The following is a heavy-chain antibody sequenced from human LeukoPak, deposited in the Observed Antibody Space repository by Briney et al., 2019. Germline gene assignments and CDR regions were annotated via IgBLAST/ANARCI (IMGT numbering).Heavy chain of an antibody. CDR2: ISSSSSYI. J-gene: IGHJ4*02. Sequence: GGSLRLSCAASGFTFSSYSMNWVRQAPGKGLEWVSSISSSSSYIYYADSVKGRFTISRDNAKNSLYLQMNSLRAEDTAVYYCARDLDELEVRGFDYWGQGTLVTVSS. CDR3: ARDLDELEVRGFDY. D-gene: IGHD1-1*01. V-gene: IGHV3-21*01. CDR1: GFTFSSYS.